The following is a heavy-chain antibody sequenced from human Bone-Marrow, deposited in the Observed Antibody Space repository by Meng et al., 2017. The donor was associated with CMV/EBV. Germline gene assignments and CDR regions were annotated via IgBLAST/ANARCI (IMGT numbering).Heavy chain of an antibody. CDR1: GFSLSTSGVG. CDR2: IYWNDDK. J-gene: IGHJ4*02. D-gene: IGHD3-10*01. V-gene: IGHV2-5*01. Sequence: SGPTPVKPTQTLTLTCTFSGFSLSTSGVGVGWIRQPPGKALEWLALIYWNDDKRYSPSLKSRLTITKDTSKNQVVLTMTNVDPVDTATYYCAHKSVGAPLLDYWGQGTLVTVSS. CDR3: AHKSVGAPLLDY.